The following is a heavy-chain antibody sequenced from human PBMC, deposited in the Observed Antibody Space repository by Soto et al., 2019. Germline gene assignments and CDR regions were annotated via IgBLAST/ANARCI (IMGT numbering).Heavy chain of an antibody. J-gene: IGHJ4*02. CDR3: ARYSGTRGFDY. V-gene: IGHV3-53*04. Sequence: EVQLVESGGGLVQPGGSLRLSCAASGFTVSSNYLSWVRQAPGKGREWVSVIYSGGNTYYADSVKGRFTISRHNSKNTLYLQMNSLRAEDTAMYYCARYSGTRGFDYWGQGTLVTVSS. CDR1: GFTVSSNY. CDR2: IYSGGNT. D-gene: IGHD1-1*01.